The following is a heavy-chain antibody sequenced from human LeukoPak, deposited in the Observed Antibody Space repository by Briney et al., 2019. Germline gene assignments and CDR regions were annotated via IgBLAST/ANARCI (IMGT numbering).Heavy chain of an antibody. J-gene: IGHJ1*01. CDR2: ISGSGGST. Sequence: GGSLRLSCAASGFTFSSYAMSWVRQAPGKGLEWVSAISGSGGSTYYADSVKGRFTISRDNSKNTLYLQMNSLRAEDTAVYYCPTHRGRPAVTTEEYFQHWGQGTLVTVSS. CDR3: PTHRGRPAVTTEEYFQH. D-gene: IGHD4-17*01. CDR1: GFTFSSYA. V-gene: IGHV3-23*01.